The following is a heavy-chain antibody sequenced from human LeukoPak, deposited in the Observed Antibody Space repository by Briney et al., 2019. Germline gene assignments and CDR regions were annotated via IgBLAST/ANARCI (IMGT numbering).Heavy chain of an antibody. J-gene: IGHJ6*03. CDR3: ARDFYYYIDV. V-gene: IGHV3-7*01. Sequence: GGSLRLSCTASGFTFSGYWMTWVRQAPGKGLEWVANIKQDGSEKHYVDSVRGRFTISRENAKNSLYLQMNSLRAEDTAVYYCARDFYYYIDVWGKGTTVAVSS. CDR2: IKQDGSEK. CDR1: GFTFSGYW.